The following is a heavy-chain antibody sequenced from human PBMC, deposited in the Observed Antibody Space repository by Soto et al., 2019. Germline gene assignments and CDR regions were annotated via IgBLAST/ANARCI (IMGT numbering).Heavy chain of an antibody. J-gene: IGHJ4*02. D-gene: IGHD2-21*01. Sequence: QVQLVQSGAEVKKPGASVKVSCKASGYTFTDYYMHWVRQAPGQGLEWMGFINPNGGSTTYLQKFQGRVTMTTDTSTSTVYMDLSSLRSEDTAVYYCARGSSVAFDYWGQGTLVTVAS. CDR2: INPNGGST. CDR3: ARGSSVAFDY. CDR1: GYTFTDYY. V-gene: IGHV1-46*01.